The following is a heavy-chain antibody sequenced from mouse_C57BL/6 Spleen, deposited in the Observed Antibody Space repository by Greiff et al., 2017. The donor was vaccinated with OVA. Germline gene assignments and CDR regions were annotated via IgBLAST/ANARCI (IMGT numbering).Heavy chain of an antibody. V-gene: IGHV1-9*01. CDR1: CYTFTGYL. CDR3: ASEGSYDYDGSWFAD. Sequence: VQLQQSGAELMKPGASVNHCFNSTCYTFTGYLIEWVKQRPGHGLEWIGEILPGSGSTNYNEKFKGKATFTADTSSNTAYMQLSSLTTEDSAIYYCASEGSYDYDGSWFADWGQGTLVTVSA. J-gene: IGHJ3*01. CDR2: ILPGSGST. D-gene: IGHD2-4*01.